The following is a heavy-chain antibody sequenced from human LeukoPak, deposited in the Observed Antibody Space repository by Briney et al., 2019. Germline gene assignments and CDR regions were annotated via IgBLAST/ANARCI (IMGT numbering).Heavy chain of an antibody. Sequence: ASVKVSCKASGYTFTDYYINWVRQAPGQGLEWMGWINPNSGGTNYAQKFQGRVTMTRDTSISTAYMELSRLRSDDTAVYYCARDRAESQWLVRYWFDPWGQGTLVTVSS. D-gene: IGHD6-19*01. CDR2: INPNSGGT. CDR1: GYTFTDYY. V-gene: IGHV1-2*02. CDR3: ARDRAESQWLVRYWFDP. J-gene: IGHJ5*02.